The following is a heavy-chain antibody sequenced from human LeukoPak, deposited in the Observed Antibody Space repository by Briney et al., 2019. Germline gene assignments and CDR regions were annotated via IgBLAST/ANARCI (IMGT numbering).Heavy chain of an antibody. D-gene: IGHD3-3*01. CDR3: ARGRGFWSGYYVDY. Sequence: PSETLSLTCTVSGGSISSYYWSWIRQPPGKGLEWIGYIYYSGSTNYNPSLKSRVTISVDTSKNQFSLKLSSVTAADTAVYYCARGRGFWSGYYVDYWGQGTLVTVSS. CDR1: GGSISSYY. V-gene: IGHV4-59*12. CDR2: IYYSGST. J-gene: IGHJ4*02.